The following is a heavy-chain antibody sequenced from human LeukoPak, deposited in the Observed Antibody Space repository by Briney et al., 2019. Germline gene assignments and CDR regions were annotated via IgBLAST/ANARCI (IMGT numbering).Heavy chain of an antibody. V-gene: IGHV4-34*01. D-gene: IGHD6-19*01. Sequence: SETLSLTCAVYGGSFSGYYWSWIRQPPGKGLEWIGEINHSGSTNYNPSLKRRVTISVDTSKNQFSLKLSSVAPADTAVYYCARGHSTGWYGYWGQGTLVTVSS. CDR3: ARGHSTGWYGY. J-gene: IGHJ4*02. CDR1: GGSFSGYY. CDR2: INHSGST.